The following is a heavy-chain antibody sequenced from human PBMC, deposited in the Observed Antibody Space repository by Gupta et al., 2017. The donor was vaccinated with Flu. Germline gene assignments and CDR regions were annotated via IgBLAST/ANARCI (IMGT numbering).Heavy chain of an antibody. CDR1: VFTLSSYD. V-gene: IGHV3-48*03. CDR2: ISSRGVT. Sequence: EVELVEYGVGLVQPGGSLRLSCGSSVFTLSSYDISWVRQAPGRGLEGVSFISSRGVTYYGESVRGRFIISRDNARNSLLLQMSGLRDEDTGIYYCTIGHWAKWGQGTLVTVSS. CDR3: TIGHWAK. J-gene: IGHJ4*02. D-gene: IGHD3-16*01.